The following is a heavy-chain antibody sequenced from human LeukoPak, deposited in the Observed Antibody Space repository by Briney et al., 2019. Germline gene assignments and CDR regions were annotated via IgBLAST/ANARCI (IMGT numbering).Heavy chain of an antibody. CDR1: GFTFSGYW. Sequence: GGSLRLSCVASGFTFSGYWMSWVRQAPGKGLEWVSSISSSSSYIYYADSVKGRFTISRDNSKNTLFLQMNSLRAEDTAVYYCAKGVDYCSGGSCPADYWGPGTLVTVSS. CDR2: ISSSSSYI. D-gene: IGHD2-15*01. J-gene: IGHJ4*02. V-gene: IGHV3-21*01. CDR3: AKGVDYCSGGSCPADY.